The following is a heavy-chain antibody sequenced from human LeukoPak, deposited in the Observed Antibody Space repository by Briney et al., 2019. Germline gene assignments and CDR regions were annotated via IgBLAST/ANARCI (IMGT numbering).Heavy chain of an antibody. V-gene: IGHV3-30*18. J-gene: IGHJ6*02. CDR3: AKDEIHYDSSGPRVPYYYYYGMDV. CDR2: ISYDGSNK. CDR1: GFTFSSYG. D-gene: IGHD3-22*01. Sequence: GGSLRLSCAASGFTFSSYGMHWVRQAPGKGLEWVAVISYDGSNKYYADSVKGRFTISRDNSKNTLYLQKNSLRAEDTAVYYCAKDEIHYDSSGPRVPYYYYYGMDVWGQGTTVTVSS.